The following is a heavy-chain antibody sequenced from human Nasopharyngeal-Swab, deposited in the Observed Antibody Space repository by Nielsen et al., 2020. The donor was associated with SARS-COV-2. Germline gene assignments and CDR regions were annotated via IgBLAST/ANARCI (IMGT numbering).Heavy chain of an antibody. CDR1: GYSFTSYW. CDR2: IDPSDSYT. J-gene: IGHJ4*02. Sequence: KVSCKGSGYSFTSYWISWVRQMPGKGLEWMGRIDPSDSYTNYSPSFQGHVTISADKSISTAYLQWSSLKASDTAMYYCARHRYSSSWYVIDYWGQGTLVTVSS. CDR3: ARHRYSSSWYVIDY. V-gene: IGHV5-10-1*01. D-gene: IGHD6-13*01.